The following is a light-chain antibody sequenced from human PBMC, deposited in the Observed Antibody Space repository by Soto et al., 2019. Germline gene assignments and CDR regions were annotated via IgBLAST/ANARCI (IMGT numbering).Light chain of an antibody. CDR3: CSYASITTWV. CDR2: DVT. V-gene: IGLV2-23*02. CDR1: SSDVGRYDL. Sequence: QSVLTQPASVSGSPGASITISCTGASSDVGRYDLVSWYQQHPGKAPQLMIYDVTKRPSGVSDRFSGSKSGNTASLTISGLQAEDEADYYCCSYASITTWVFGGGTKLTVL. J-gene: IGLJ3*02.